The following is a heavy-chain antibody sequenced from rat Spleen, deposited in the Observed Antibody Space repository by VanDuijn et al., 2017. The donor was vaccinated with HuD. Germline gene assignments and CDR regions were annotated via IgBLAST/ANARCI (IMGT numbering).Heavy chain of an antibody. CDR2: INSAGST. V-gene: IGHV3-3*01. J-gene: IGHJ2*01. Sequence: EVQLQESGPGLVKPSQSLSLTCSVTGYSITSSYRWNWIRKFPGNKLEWMGYINSAGSTNYNPSLKSRISITRDTSKNQFFLQVNSVTTEDTATYYCARSRLGAPFDYWGQGVMVTVSS. CDR3: ARSRLGAPFDY. D-gene: IGHD1-12*03. CDR1: GYSITSSYR.